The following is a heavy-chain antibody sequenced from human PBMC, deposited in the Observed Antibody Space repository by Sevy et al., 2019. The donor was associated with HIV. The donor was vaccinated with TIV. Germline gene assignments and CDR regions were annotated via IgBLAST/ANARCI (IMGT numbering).Heavy chain of an antibody. CDR3: ARVGLLGYCSSTSCYSAFDI. D-gene: IGHD2-2*02. J-gene: IGHJ3*02. CDR1: GFTFSSYW. CDR2: IKQDGSEK. V-gene: IGHV3-7*03. Sequence: GGSLRLSCAASGFTFSSYWMNWVRQAPGKGLEWVANIKQDGSEKYYVDSVKGRFTISRDNAKNSLYLQMNSLRAEDTAVYYCARVGLLGYCSSTSCYSAFDIWGQGTMVTVSS.